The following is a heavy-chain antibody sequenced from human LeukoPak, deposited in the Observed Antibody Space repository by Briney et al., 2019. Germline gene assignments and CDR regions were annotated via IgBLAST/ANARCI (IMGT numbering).Heavy chain of an antibody. J-gene: IGHJ4*02. V-gene: IGHV3-7*03. CDR1: GFSFSGYW. CDR3: ARGGSPDY. D-gene: IGHD3-10*01. Sequence: GGSLRLSCAASGFSFSGYWMTWVRQAPGKGLEWVANIKEDGSEKYYADFVKGRFTISRDNAKNSLDLQMNSLRAEDTAVYYCARGGSPDYWGQGTLVTVSS. CDR2: IKEDGSEK.